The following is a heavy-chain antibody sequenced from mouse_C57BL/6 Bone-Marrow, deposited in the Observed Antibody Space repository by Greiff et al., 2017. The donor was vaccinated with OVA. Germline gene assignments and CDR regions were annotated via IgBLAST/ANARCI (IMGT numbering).Heavy chain of an antibody. CDR3: ARFCPYYYGKGSPMDY. CDR1: GYTFTSYW. CDR2: INPSSGYT. Sequence: QVQLKESGADLAKPGASVKLSCKASGYTFTSYWMHWVKQRPGQGLEWIGYINPSSGYTKYNQKFKDKATLTADKSSSTAYMQLSSLTYEDSAVYYCARFCPYYYGKGSPMDYWGQGTSVTVSS. D-gene: IGHD1-1*01. J-gene: IGHJ4*01. V-gene: IGHV1-7*01.